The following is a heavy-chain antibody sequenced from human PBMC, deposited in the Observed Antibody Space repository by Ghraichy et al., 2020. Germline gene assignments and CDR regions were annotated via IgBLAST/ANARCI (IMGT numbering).Heavy chain of an antibody. D-gene: IGHD1/OR15-1a*01. Sequence: GGSLRLSCAASGFTFSSYGMHWVRQAPGKGLEWVAVIWYDGSKKYYGDSVKGRFTISRDNSKNILYLQMNSLRVDDTAVYYCARDRTFPEGGTALDYWGQGILFTVSS. J-gene: IGHJ4*02. CDR2: IWYDGSKK. CDR1: GFTFSSYG. V-gene: IGHV3-33*01. CDR3: ARDRTFPEGGTALDY.